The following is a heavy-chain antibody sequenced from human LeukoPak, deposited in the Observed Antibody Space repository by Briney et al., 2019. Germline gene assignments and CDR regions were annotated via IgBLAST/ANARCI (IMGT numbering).Heavy chain of an antibody. Sequence: SQTLSLTCAIFGDSVSTNSVTWTWVRQSPSRGLEWLGRTYYRSKWYNDYAVSVKSRITINPDTSKNQFSLQLNSLTPEDTAVYYCARGSSSNSWYFDYWGQGTLVTVSS. D-gene: IGHD6-13*01. V-gene: IGHV6-1*01. CDR2: TYYRSKWYN. J-gene: IGHJ4*02. CDR3: ARGSSSNSWYFDY. CDR1: GDSVSTNSVT.